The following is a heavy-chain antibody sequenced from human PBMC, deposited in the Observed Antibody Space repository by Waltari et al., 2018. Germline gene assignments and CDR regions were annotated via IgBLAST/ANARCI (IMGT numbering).Heavy chain of an antibody. Sequence: QVQLVESGGGLVKPGGSLRLSCAASGFTFSDYYMSWIRQAPGKGLEWVSYISSSGSTIYYADSVKGRFTISRDNSKNTLYLQMNSLRAEDTAVYYCAKDKAKMTYYYYYGMDVWGQGTTVTVSS. V-gene: IGHV3-11*04. J-gene: IGHJ6*02. CDR3: AKDKAKMTYYYYYGMDV. CDR2: ISSSGSTI. CDR1: GFTFSDYY.